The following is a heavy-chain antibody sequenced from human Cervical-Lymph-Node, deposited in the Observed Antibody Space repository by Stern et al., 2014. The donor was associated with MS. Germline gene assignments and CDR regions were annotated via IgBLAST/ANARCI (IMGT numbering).Heavy chain of an antibody. CDR3: ARFNRYSYCFAS. CDR2: IYTSGST. V-gene: IGHV4-61*02. CDR1: GGSISSGSYY. J-gene: IGHJ5*01. D-gene: IGHD5-18*01. Sequence: QVQLQESGPGLVKPSQTLSLTCTVSGGSISSGSYYWSWIRQPAGKGLEWIGRIYTSGSTNYNPSLKSRVTISVDTSKNQFPLKLSSVTAADTAVYYCARFNRYSYCFASWGQGTLVTVSS.